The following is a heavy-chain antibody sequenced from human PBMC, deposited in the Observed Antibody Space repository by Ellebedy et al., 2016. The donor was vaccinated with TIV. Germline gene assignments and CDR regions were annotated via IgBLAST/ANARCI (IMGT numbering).Heavy chain of an antibody. CDR1: GYSISSGYF. Sequence: MPSETLSLTCTVSGYSISSGYFWGWIRQPPGKGLEWIGSMHHSGSPYYNPSPGSRVTISADTSKNQFSLNLTSVTAADTAVYYCVRGLGYCTNGVCRMDVWGQGTTVTVSS. D-gene: IGHD2-8*01. V-gene: IGHV4-38-2*02. CDR2: MHHSGSP. CDR3: VRGLGYCTNGVCRMDV. J-gene: IGHJ6*02.